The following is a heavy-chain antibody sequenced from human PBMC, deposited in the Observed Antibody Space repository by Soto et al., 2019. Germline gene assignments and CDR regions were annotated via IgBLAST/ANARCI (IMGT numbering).Heavy chain of an antibody. V-gene: IGHV3-30*18. D-gene: IGHD1-26*01. J-gene: IGHJ3*02. CDR3: AKEGGSYSGGDAFDI. CDR2: ISYDGSNK. Sequence: QVQLVESEGGVVQPGRSLRLSCAASGFTFSSYGMHWVRQAPGKGLEWVAVISYDGSNKYYADSVKGRFTISRDNSKNTLYLQMNSLRAEDTAVYYCAKEGGSYSGGDAFDIWGQGTMVTVSS. CDR1: GFTFSSYG.